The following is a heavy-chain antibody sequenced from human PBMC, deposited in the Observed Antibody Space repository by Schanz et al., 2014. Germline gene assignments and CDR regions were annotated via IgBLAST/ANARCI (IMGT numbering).Heavy chain of an antibody. J-gene: IGHJ4*02. CDR2: ISGSGGST. CDR1: GFTFSNYW. V-gene: IGHV3-23*01. CDR3: AKVRYSSGWRGDYFDE. Sequence: EVQLLESGGGLVQPGGSLRLSCAASGFTFSNYWMHWVRQAPGKGLEWVSAISGSGGSTYYADSVKGRFTISRDNSKNTLYLQMNSLRAEDTAVYYCAKVRYSSGWRGDYFDEWGQGTLVTVAS. D-gene: IGHD6-25*01.